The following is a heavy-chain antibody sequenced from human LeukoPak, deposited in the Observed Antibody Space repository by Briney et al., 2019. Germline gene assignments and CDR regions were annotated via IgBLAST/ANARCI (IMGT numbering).Heavy chain of an antibody. CDR2: IYPGDSDT. J-gene: IGHJ3*02. Sequence: GESLKISCKGSGYSFTSYCIGWVRQMPGKGLEWMGIIYPGDSDTRYNPSFQGQVTISADKSITTAYLQWSSLKASDTAMYYCARHMANLDAFDIWGQGTMVTVSS. CDR3: ARHMANLDAFDI. CDR1: GYSFTSYC. D-gene: IGHD5-24*01. V-gene: IGHV5-51*01.